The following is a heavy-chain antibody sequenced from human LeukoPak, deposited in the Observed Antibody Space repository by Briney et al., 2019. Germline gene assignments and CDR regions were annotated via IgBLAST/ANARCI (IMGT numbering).Heavy chain of an antibody. CDR1: GDSISSYY. J-gene: IGHJ4*02. CDR2: IYTSGST. D-gene: IGHD2-2*02. V-gene: IGHV4-4*07. Sequence: SETLSLTCTVSGDSISSYYWSWIRQPAGKGLEWIGHIYTSGSTNYNPSLKSRVTMSVDTSTTQFSLKLTSVTAADTAVYYCARTPYCSSTSCYTRYYFDSWGQGTLVTVS. CDR3: ARTPYCSSTSCYTRYYFDS.